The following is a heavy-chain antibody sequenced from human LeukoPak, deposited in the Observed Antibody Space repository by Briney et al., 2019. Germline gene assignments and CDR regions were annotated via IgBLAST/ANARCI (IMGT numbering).Heavy chain of an antibody. D-gene: IGHD3-10*01. V-gene: IGHV4-61*02. J-gene: IGHJ4*02. CDR2: FHTSGST. CDR3: ARGGVSDIDY. CDR1: GGSISSGSYY. Sequence: SQTLSLTCTVSGGSISSGSYYWSWIRQPAGKGLEWIGRFHTSGSTDYNPSLKSRVSISVDTSKNHFSLKLSSVTAADTAVYYCARGGVSDIDYWGKGTLVTVSS.